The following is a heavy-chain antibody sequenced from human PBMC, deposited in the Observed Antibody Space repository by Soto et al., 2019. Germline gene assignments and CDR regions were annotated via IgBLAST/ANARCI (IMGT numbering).Heavy chain of an antibody. CDR3: ARGGYHYDSSGYPGY. CDR2: INPGGGTT. J-gene: IGHJ4*02. CDR1: GNTFTSYY. V-gene: IGHV1-46*01. Sequence: GASEKVSCTATGNTFTSYYVHSLREAPGQGFEWMGLINPGGGTTDYDQRFQGRVTLTRDTSTSTVYMELSSLRSDDTAVYHCARGGYHYDSSGYPGYWGQGAPVTAPQ. D-gene: IGHD3-22*01.